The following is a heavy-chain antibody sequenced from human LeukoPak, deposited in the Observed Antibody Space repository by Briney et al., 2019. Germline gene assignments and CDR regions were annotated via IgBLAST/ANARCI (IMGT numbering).Heavy chain of an antibody. V-gene: IGHV1-24*01. CDR3: ATQYYYDSSGYYALDY. J-gene: IGHJ4*02. D-gene: IGHD3-22*01. CDR1: GYTLTELS. Sequence: GASVKVSRKVSGYTLTELSMHWVRQAPGKGLEWMGGFDPEDGETIYAQKFQGRVTMTEDTSTDTAYMELSSLRSEDTAVYYCATQYYYDSSGYYALDYWGQGTLVTVSS. CDR2: FDPEDGET.